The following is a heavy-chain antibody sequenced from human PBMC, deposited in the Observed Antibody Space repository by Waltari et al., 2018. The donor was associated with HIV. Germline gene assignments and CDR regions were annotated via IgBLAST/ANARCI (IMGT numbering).Heavy chain of an antibody. CDR2: VDNSGKT. J-gene: IGHJ4*02. CDR1: GGSVNSTTYY. Sequence: QMQLQESGPGLVKPSETLSLTCSVSGGSVNSTTYYWTWIRQPPEKGLEWIGYVDNSGKTKYNPSLKSRGTISVDTSKNQFSLNLKSVTAADTAVYYCARVLFSYALDNWGQGTLVTVSS. D-gene: IGHD5-18*01. V-gene: IGHV4-61*01. CDR3: ARVLFSYALDN.